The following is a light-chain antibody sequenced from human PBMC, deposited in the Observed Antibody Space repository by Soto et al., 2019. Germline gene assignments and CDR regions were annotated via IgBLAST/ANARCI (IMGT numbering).Light chain of an antibody. V-gene: IGKV1-5*03. J-gene: IGKJ1*01. CDR1: QTISSW. CDR2: KAS. CDR3: QHYNSYSEA. Sequence: DIQMTQSPSTLSGSVGDSVTITCRASQTISSWLAWYQQKPGKAPKLLIYKASTLKSGVPSRLSGSGSGTEFTLTISSLQPDDFATYYCQHYNSYSEAFGQGTKVDIK.